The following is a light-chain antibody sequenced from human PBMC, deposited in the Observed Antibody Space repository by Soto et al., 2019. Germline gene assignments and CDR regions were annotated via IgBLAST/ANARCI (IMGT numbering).Light chain of an antibody. CDR1: QSVNNN. CDR2: GAS. J-gene: IGKJ1*01. V-gene: IGKV3-15*01. CDR3: QQYNNWPQT. Sequence: EIVLTQSSGTLSLSPGERATLSFRTSQSVNNNYLAWYQQKPGQAPRLLIYGASTRATGIPARFSGSGSGTEFTLTISSLQSEDFAVYYCQQYNNWPQTFGQGTKVDIK.